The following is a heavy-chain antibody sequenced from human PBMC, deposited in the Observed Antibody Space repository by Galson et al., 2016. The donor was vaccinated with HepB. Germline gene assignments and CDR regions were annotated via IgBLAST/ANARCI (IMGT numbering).Heavy chain of an antibody. Sequence: SLRLSCAASGFTLGDYTMTWVRQAPGQGLEWVSGISWNSGTIGYADSVKGRFTISRDNARNSLYLQMNSLKVEDTAFYFCARDFVEPLAVAGPSHWGQGTLVTVSS. CDR1: GFTLGDYT. J-gene: IGHJ4*02. CDR2: ISWNSGTI. V-gene: IGHV3-9*01. CDR3: ARDFVEPLAVAGPSH. D-gene: IGHD6-19*01.